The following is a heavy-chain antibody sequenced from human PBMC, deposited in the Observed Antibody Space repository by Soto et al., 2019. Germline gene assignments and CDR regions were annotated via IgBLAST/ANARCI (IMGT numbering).Heavy chain of an antibody. CDR3: ARDSGSYYFDY. Sequence: ASVKVSCKASGSAFKSYDVHWVRQASGQGLEWLGWMNPNTGHSVPSWKFQGRVTLSSNASATTTFMELTNLRSEDTAVYYCARDSGSYYFDYWGQGTLVTVSS. CDR2: MNPNTGHS. D-gene: IGHD1-26*01. CDR1: GSAFKSYD. J-gene: IGHJ4*02. V-gene: IGHV1-8*01.